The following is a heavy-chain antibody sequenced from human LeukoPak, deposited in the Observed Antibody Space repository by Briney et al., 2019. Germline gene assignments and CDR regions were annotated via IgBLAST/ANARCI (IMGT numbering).Heavy chain of an antibody. CDR2: IYYSGST. CDR1: GGSISSSSYY. Sequence: SETLSLTCTVSGGSISSSSYYWGWIRQPPGKGLEWIGSIYYSGSTYYNPSLKSRVTISVDTSKNQFSLKLSSVTAADTAVYYCARDKVRTIFGVVIGNAFDIWGQGTMVTVSS. J-gene: IGHJ3*02. D-gene: IGHD3-3*01. CDR3: ARDKVRTIFGVVIGNAFDI. V-gene: IGHV4-39*07.